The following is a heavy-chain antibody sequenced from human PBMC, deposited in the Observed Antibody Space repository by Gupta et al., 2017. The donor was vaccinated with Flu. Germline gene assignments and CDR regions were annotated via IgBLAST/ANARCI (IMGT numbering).Heavy chain of an antibody. D-gene: IGHD1-1*01. J-gene: IGHJ4*02. Sequence: EVQLLESGGGSVQPGGSLRLSCAASGFTFSGYAMSWVRKSPGKGLEWVSSVKAGSGTTFYADSVKGRFTISRDNSKDTLFLQMDSLRAEDTAIYYCTKGTTQFDSWGQGTLVTVSS. CDR1: GFTFSGYA. CDR3: TKGTTQFDS. CDR2: VKAGSGTT. V-gene: IGHV3-23*01.